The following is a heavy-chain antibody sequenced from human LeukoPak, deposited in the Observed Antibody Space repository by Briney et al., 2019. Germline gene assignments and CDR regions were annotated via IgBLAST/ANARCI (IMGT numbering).Heavy chain of an antibody. V-gene: IGHV4-39*01. Sequence: SETLSLTCTVSGGSISSSSYYWGWIRQPPGKGLEWIGSMHYSGITYYNPSLKSRVTISVDTSKNQFSLQLSSVTAADSALYSVAGGYSGSRRSEKDCWGKGTRFTVSS. J-gene: IGHJ4*02. CDR1: GGSISSSSYY. CDR3: AGGYSGSRRSEKDC. CDR2: MHYSGIT. D-gene: IGHD1-26*01.